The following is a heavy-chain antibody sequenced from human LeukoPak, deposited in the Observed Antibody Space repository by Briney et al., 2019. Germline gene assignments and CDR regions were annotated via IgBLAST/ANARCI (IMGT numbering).Heavy chain of an antibody. CDR3: GRNRQDYKLGVWYLDP. Sequence: PSETLSLTCTVSGGYISTYYWSWIRQPPGKGLEWIGHIFYDGIATYNPSLNSRATISVDTAKHQFSLNLTSVTAADTAISYCGRNRQDYKLGVWYLDPWGRGTLVTVSS. J-gene: IGHJ2*01. CDR2: IFYDGIA. CDR1: GGYISTYY. D-gene: IGHD7-27*01. V-gene: IGHV4-59*01.